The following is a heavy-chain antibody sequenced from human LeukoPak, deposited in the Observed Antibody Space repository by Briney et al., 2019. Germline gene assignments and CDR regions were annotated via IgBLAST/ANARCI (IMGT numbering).Heavy chain of an antibody. J-gene: IGHJ4*02. Sequence: GGSLRLSCAASGFTFSTYGMHWVRQAPGKGLKWVAFIRYDGSNKYYADSVKGRFTISRDNSKNTLYLQMNSLRGEDTAVYFCAKDKDPWKSTSISDFDYWGQGTLVTVSS. CDR2: IRYDGSNK. CDR3: AKDKDPWKSTSISDFDY. CDR1: GFTFSTYG. V-gene: IGHV3-30*02. D-gene: IGHD1-1*01.